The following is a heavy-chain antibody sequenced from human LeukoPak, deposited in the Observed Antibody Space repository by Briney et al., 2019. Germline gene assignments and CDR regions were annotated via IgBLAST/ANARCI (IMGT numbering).Heavy chain of an antibody. V-gene: IGHV5-51*01. D-gene: IGHD1-26*01. CDR3: ARHFDSGSYYGVIDY. CDR2: IYPGDSDT. J-gene: IGHJ4*02. Sequence: GESLKISCKGSGYSFTNYWIAWVRQMPGKGLEWMGIIYPGDSDTRYSPSFQGQVTISADKSISTAYLQWSSLKASDTAMYYCARHFDSGSYYGVIDYWGQGTLVTVSS. CDR1: GYSFTNYW.